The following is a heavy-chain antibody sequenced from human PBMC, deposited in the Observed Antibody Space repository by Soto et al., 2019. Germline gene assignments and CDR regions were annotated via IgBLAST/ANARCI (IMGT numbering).Heavy chain of an antibody. CDR3: AKGTTVTTGIDY. Sequence: GSLRLSCAASGFTFSSYAMSWVRQAPGKGLEWVSAISGSGGSTYYADSVKGRFTISRDNSKNTLYLQMNSLRAEDTAVYYCAKGTTVTTGIDYWGQGTLVTVSS. CDR2: ISGSGGST. V-gene: IGHV3-23*01. J-gene: IGHJ4*02. CDR1: GFTFSSYA. D-gene: IGHD4-17*01.